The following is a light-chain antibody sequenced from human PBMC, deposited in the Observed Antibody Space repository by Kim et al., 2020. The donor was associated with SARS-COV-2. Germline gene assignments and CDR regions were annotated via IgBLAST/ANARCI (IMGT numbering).Light chain of an antibody. Sequence: PGKTARSTCGGDNIGSKSVHWYQQKPGQSPVLVIYYDSDRPSGIPERFSGSNSGNAATLTISRVEAGDEADYYCQVWDSSSDHVVFGGGTQLTVL. CDR1: NIGSKS. V-gene: IGLV3-21*04. CDR3: QVWDSSSDHVV. CDR2: YDS. J-gene: IGLJ2*01.